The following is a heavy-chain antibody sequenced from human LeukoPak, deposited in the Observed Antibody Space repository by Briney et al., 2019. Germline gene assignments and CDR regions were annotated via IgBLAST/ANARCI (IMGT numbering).Heavy chain of an antibody. V-gene: IGHV3-30*04. CDR2: ISFDRNNK. CDR1: GFTFSDYA. J-gene: IGHJ6*02. CDR3: TRGPRPLRYCSGGSCPSYYSGMDV. Sequence: GGSLRLSCAASGFTFSDYAMHWVRLAPGKGLEWVAVISFDRNNKYYADSVKGRFTISRDNSKNTLYLQMNSLRVEDTAVYSCTRGPRPLRYCSGGSCPSYYSGMDVWGQGTTVTVSS. D-gene: IGHD2-15*01.